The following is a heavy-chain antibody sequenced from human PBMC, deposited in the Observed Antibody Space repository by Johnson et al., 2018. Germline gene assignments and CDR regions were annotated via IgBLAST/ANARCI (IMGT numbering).Heavy chain of an antibody. CDR1: GYTFRNHA. CDR3: ARDGQQLAPYTMDG. CDR2: IWFDASHE. J-gene: IGHJ6*02. Sequence: QVQLVQSGGGVVQPGGSLRLSCEASGYTFRNHAMHWVRQAPGKGLEWVAQIWFDASHEYYADSVNGRFSISRNNSKNTVFLQMNSLRDVDTAVYYCARDGQQLAPYTMDGGGQGTPVTVPS. V-gene: IGHV3-33*01. D-gene: IGHD6-13*01.